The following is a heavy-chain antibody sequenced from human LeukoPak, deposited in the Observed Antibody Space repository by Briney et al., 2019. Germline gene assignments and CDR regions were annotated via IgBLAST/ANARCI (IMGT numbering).Heavy chain of an antibody. CDR1: GYTFTSYA. J-gene: IGHJ3*02. Sequence: GASVKVSCKASGYTFTSYAMHWVRQAPGQRLEWMGWINAGNGNTKYSQEFQGRATITRDTSASTAYMELSSLRSEDMAVYYCARGLQNSSGWSLDAFDIWGQGTMVTVSS. CDR3: ARGLQNSSGWSLDAFDI. V-gene: IGHV1-3*03. D-gene: IGHD6-19*01. CDR2: INAGNGNT.